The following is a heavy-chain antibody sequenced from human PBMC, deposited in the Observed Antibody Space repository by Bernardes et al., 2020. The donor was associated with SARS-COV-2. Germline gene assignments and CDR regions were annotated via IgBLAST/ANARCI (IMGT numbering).Heavy chain of an antibody. J-gene: IGHJ3*02. CDR1: GASFRGSY. Sequence: SETLSLTCAVYGASFRGSYWSWIRQPPGKGLEWIGEMDHSGSINYNPSLKSRLTMSVDTSKNQFSLKLNSVTAADTAVYYCARGAGISMIVVVMPQAAFDIWGQGTLVSVSS. V-gene: IGHV4-34*01. CDR2: MDHSGSI. CDR3: ARGAGISMIVVVMPQAAFDI. D-gene: IGHD3-22*01.